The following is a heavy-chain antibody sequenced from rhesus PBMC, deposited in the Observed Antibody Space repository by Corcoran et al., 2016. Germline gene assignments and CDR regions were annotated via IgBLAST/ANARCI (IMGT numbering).Heavy chain of an antibody. CDR3: ARGWYSWGFDY. Sequence: QLQLQESGPGLVKPSATLSVTCAVSGGSISSSYWRGMRQAPGQGLEWIGYLYGSGSSTNYNPSLKSRVTLSVDTSKNQLSLKLSSVTAADTAVYYCARGWYSWGFDYWGQGVLVTVSS. CDR2: LYGSGSST. D-gene: IGHD5-24*01. CDR1: GGSISSSY. J-gene: IGHJ4*01. V-gene: IGHV4-169*01.